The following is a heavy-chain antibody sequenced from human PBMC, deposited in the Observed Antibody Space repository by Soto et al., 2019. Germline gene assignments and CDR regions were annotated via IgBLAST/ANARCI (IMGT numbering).Heavy chain of an antibody. CDR3: ARQNYDYVWVSYRYTVTRPFDS. V-gene: IGHV4-59*08. CDR1: GGSISSYY. D-gene: IGHD3-16*02. J-gene: IGHJ4*02. Sequence: SETLSLTCTVSGGSISSYYWSWIRQPPGKGLEWIGYIYYSGSTNYNPSLKSRVTISVDTSKNQFSLKLSSVTAADTAVYYCARQNYDYVWVSYRYTVTRPFDSWGQGSLVPVSS. CDR2: IYYSGST.